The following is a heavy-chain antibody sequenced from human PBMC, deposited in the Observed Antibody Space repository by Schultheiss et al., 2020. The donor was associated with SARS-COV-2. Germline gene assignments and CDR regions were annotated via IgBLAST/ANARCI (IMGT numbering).Heavy chain of an antibody. CDR1: GFNLRNYW. V-gene: IGHV3-30*03. Sequence: GGSLRLSCAASGFNLRNYWMDWVRQAPGKGLEWVAVISYDGSKKYYADSVKGRFTISRDNSKNTLYLQMNSLRAEDTAVYYCARDLYSSGGSCYAYWGQGTLVTVSS. J-gene: IGHJ4*02. D-gene: IGHD2-15*01. CDR3: ARDLYSSGGSCYAY. CDR2: ISYDGSKK.